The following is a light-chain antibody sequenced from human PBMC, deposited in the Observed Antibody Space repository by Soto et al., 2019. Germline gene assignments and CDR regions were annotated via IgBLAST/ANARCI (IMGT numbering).Light chain of an antibody. CDR2: DAS. V-gene: IGKV1-5*01. J-gene: IGKJ4*01. CDR3: QQYNSYPR. CDR1: QSISSW. Sequence: IQMTQSPSTLSASVGDRVTITCRASQSISSWLAWYQQKPGKAPKLLIYDASSLESGVPSRFSGSGSGTEFTLTISSLQPDDFATYYCQQYNSYPRFGGGTKVDIK.